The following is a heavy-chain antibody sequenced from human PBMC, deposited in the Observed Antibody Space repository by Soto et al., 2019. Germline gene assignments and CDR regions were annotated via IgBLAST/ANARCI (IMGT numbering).Heavy chain of an antibody. Sequence: SETLSLTCTVSGGSITSDYWSWIRQSPGKGLEWIGYIYHTVNTNYNPALKSRVTISMDTSENQLSLQLSSVTAADTAVYYCARLQYTVVTALDIWGQGTMVTVSS. J-gene: IGHJ3*02. CDR3: ARLQYTVVTALDI. V-gene: IGHV4-59*01. CDR2: IYHTVNT. CDR1: GGSITSDY. D-gene: IGHD2-15*01.